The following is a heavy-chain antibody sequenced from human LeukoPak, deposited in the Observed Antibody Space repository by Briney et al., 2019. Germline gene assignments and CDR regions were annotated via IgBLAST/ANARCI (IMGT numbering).Heavy chain of an antibody. D-gene: IGHD6-19*01. J-gene: IGHJ4*02. Sequence: ASVKVSCKASGYTFTTYGITWVRQAPGQGLEWIGWISAHNGNTNYAQNLQGRVTMTTDKTTTTAYMELRSLRSDDTAVYYCSSDCRSDWCSFDFWGQGTLVTVSS. CDR1: GYTFTTYG. CDR3: SSDCRSDWCSFDF. V-gene: IGHV1-18*04. CDR2: ISAHNGNT.